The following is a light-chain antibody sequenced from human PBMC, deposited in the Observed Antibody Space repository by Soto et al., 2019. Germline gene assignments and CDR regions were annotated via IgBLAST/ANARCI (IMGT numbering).Light chain of an antibody. V-gene: IGLV1-47*02. CDR1: NSNSGSNY. Sequence: QSVLTQPPSASGTPGQRVTFSCSGSNSNSGSNYVYWYQQFPGTAPKLLIYSNIQRPSGVPARFSGSKSGTTAYLAISGLRSEDEADYYCAAWDNSLNGRVFGGGTKVTVL. J-gene: IGLJ3*02. CDR2: SNI. CDR3: AAWDNSLNGRV.